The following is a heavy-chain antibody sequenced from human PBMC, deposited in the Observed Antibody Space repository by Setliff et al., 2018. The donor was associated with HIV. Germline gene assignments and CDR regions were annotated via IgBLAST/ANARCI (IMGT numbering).Heavy chain of an antibody. Sequence: ASVKVSCKASGYTFTNYGISWVRQAPGQGLGWMGWISTYNGNTKYVQKLQGRVTMTTDTSTSTAYMELRSLRSDDTAMYYCARPSSPDCGGDCYPDAFDIWGQGTMVTVSS. CDR1: GYTFTNYG. CDR2: ISTYNGNT. D-gene: IGHD2-21*01. V-gene: IGHV1-18*01. CDR3: ARPSSPDCGGDCYPDAFDI. J-gene: IGHJ3*02.